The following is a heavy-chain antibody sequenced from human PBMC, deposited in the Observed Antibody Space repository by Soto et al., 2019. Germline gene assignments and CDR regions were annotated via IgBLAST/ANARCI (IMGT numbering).Heavy chain of an antibody. D-gene: IGHD3-22*01. V-gene: IGHV1-46*01. CDR1: GYTFTSYY. CDR2: INPSGGST. CDR3: ARRAPHYYDSGGFDY. J-gene: IGHJ4*02. Sequence: ASVKVSCKASGYTFTSYYMHWVRQAPGQGLEWMGIINPSGGSTSYAQKFQGRVTMTTDTSTSTAYMELRSLRSDDTAVYYCARRAPHYYDSGGFDYWGQGTLVTVSS.